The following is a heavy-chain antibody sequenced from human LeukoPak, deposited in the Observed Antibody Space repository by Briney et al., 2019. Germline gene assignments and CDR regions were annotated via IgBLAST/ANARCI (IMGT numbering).Heavy chain of an antibody. D-gene: IGHD2-2*01. CDR1: GFTFSSYS. J-gene: IGHJ6*02. CDR3: ARDSLYYCSSTSCSLYYYYGMDV. CDR2: ISSSSSYI. Sequence: PGGSLRLSCAASGFTFSSYSMNWVRQAPGKGLEWVSSISSSSSYIYYADSVKGRFTISRDNAKNSLYLQMNSLRAEDTAVYYCARDSLYYCSSTSCSLYYYYGMDVWGQGTTVTVSS. V-gene: IGHV3-21*01.